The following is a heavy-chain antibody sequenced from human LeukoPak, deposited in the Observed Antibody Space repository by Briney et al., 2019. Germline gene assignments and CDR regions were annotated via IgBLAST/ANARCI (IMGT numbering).Heavy chain of an antibody. V-gene: IGHV1-46*01. J-gene: IGHJ3*02. CDR2: INPSGGST. Sequence: ASVKVSCKASGYTFTSYYMHWVRQAPGQGLEWMGIINPSGGSTSYAQKFQGRVTMTRDTSTSTVYMELSSLRSEDTAVYYCARDITVLTATIDAFDIWGQGTMVTVSS. CDR3: ARDITVLTATIDAFDI. CDR1: GYTFTSYY. D-gene: IGHD5-24*01.